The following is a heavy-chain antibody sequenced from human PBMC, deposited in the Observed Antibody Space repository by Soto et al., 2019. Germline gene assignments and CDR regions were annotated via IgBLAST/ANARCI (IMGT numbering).Heavy chain of an antibody. CDR2: ISSSGSTI. CDR3: ARGARRDYGDYVIRYYGMDV. Sequence: GGFLRLSCAASGFAFSSYEMNWVRQAPGKGLEWVSYISSSGSTIYYADSVKGRFTISRDNAKNSLYLQMNSLRAEDTAVYYCARGARRDYGDYVIRYYGMDVWGQGTTVTVPS. J-gene: IGHJ6*02. D-gene: IGHD4-17*01. CDR1: GFAFSSYE. V-gene: IGHV3-48*03.